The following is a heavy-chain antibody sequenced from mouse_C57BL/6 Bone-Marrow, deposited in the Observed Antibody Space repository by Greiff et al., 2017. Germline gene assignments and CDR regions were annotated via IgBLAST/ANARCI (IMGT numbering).Heavy chain of an antibody. V-gene: IGHV5-6*01. D-gene: IGHD3-2*02. CDR2: ISSGGSYT. Sequence: EVQRVVSGGDLVKPGGSLKLSCAASGFTFSSYGMSWVRQTPDKRLEWVATISSGGSYTYSPDSVKGRFTISRDNAKNTLYLQMRSLKSEDTPMYYCARLDSSGYFDYWGQGTTLTVSS. CDR1: GFTFSSYG. J-gene: IGHJ2*01. CDR3: ARLDSSGYFDY.